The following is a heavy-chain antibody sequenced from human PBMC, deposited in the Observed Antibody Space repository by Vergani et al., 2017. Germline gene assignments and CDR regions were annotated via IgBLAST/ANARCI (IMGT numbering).Heavy chain of an antibody. CDR3: ARDQRFLLAVAGRGGTLAWDDY. D-gene: IGHD6-19*01. Sequence: QVQLVESGGGVVQPGRSLRLSCAASGFTFSSYGMHWVRQAPGKGLEWVAVIWYDGSNKYYADSVKGRFTISRDNSKNTLYLQMNSLRAEDTAVYYCARDQRFLLAVAGRGGTLAWDDYWGQGTLVTVSS. V-gene: IGHV3-33*01. J-gene: IGHJ4*02. CDR2: IWYDGSNK. CDR1: GFTFSSYG.